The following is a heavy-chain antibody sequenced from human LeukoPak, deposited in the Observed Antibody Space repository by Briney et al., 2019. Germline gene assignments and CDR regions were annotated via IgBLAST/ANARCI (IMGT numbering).Heavy chain of an antibody. V-gene: IGHV1-69-2*01. CDR3: ARDRKSYYDSSGYSDYFDY. D-gene: IGHD3-22*01. Sequence: ASVKVSCKVSGYTFTDYYMHWVQQAPGKGLEWMGLVDPEDGETIYAEKFQGRVTITADESTSTAYMELSSLRSEDTAVYYCARDRKSYYDSSGYSDYFDYWGQGTLVTVSS. CDR2: VDPEDGET. J-gene: IGHJ4*02. CDR1: GYTFTDYY.